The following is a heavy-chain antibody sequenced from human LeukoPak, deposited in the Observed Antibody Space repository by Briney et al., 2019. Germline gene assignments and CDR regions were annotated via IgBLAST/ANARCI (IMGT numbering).Heavy chain of an antibody. CDR1: GLTFNRHA. D-gene: IGHD5-12*01. CDR3: ANLVSGSPHGRDPNDY. V-gene: IGHV3-23*01. CDR2: ISGRSDYK. J-gene: IGHJ4*02. Sequence: GGSLTLFCAVSGLTFNRHAMICLRHAPGKGLEWVSAISGRSDYKYYEDAVKGRFTISRDSSKNTLYLQMNSLRAEDTAVYYCANLVSGSPHGRDPNDYWGQGTLVTVSS.